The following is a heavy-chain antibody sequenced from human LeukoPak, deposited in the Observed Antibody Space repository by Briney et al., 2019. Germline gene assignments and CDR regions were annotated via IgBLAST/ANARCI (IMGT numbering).Heavy chain of an antibody. Sequence: GGSLRLSCAASGFTFSSYTMNWVRQAPGKGLEWISSISGSSSHIYYADSVKGRFTISRDNAKDSLYLQMNSLRAEDTALYYCVRIPNSANFPNWFDPWGQGTLVTVSS. V-gene: IGHV3-21*01. D-gene: IGHD4/OR15-4a*01. CDR1: GFTFSSYT. CDR2: ISGSSSHI. J-gene: IGHJ5*02. CDR3: VRIPNSANFPNWFDP.